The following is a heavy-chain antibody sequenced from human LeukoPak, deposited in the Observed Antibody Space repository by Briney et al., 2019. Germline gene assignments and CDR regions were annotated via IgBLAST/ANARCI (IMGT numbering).Heavy chain of an antibody. CDR1: GFTFEASA. J-gene: IGHJ5*02. Sequence: GGSLRLSCAASGFTFEASAMSWVRQAPGKGLEWVAVITGGGESTYYADSVKGRFTISRDSSKKTLFLQVNSLRAEDTAVYYCAKDHESIAAAVLLSWGQGTLVTVSS. CDR2: ITGGGEST. V-gene: IGHV3-23*01. D-gene: IGHD6-13*01. CDR3: AKDHESIAAAVLLS.